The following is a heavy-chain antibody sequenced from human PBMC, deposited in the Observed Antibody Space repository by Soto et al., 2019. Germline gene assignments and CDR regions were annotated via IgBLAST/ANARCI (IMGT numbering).Heavy chain of an antibody. CDR2: ISSSSSTI. J-gene: IGHJ4*02. D-gene: IGHD2-2*01. CDR3: ARDLLLGYCISTSCDRKYFDY. V-gene: IGHV3-48*02. CDR1: GFTFSSYS. Sequence: GGSLRLSCAASGFTFSSYSMNWVRQAPGKGLEWVSYISSSSSTIYYADSVKGRFTISRDNAKNSLYLQMNSLRDEDTAVYYCARDLLLGYCISTSCDRKYFDYWGQGTLVTVSS.